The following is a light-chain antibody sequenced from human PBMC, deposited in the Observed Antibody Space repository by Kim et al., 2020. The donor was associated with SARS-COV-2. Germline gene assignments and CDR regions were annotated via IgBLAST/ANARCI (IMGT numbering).Light chain of an antibody. CDR1: SSDVGGYNY. Sequence: QSALTQPPSASGSPGQSVTISCSGTSSDVGGYNYVSWYQQHPGSVPKLIMYGVTKRPLGVPDRFSGSKSGSTASLTVSGLRDEDEADYYCASYAGSNNFVVFGGGTQLTVL. CDR3: ASYAGSNNFVV. J-gene: IGLJ2*01. V-gene: IGLV2-8*01. CDR2: GVT.